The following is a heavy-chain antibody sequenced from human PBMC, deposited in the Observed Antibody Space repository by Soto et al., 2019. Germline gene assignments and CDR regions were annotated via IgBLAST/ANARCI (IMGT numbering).Heavy chain of an antibody. CDR1: GDSVNSGVYY. CDR3: ARLIYDDESQNWFDS. CDR2: IYYSGST. Sequence: QPLSLTCAVSGDSVNSGVYYCACIHQHPGKGLEWIGYIYYSGSTYYNPSLKSRVTISLDTSKNQFSLRLSSVTAADTAVYYCARLIYDDESQNWFDSWGQGTQVTVSS. D-gene: IGHD4-17*01. V-gene: IGHV4-31*11. J-gene: IGHJ5*01.